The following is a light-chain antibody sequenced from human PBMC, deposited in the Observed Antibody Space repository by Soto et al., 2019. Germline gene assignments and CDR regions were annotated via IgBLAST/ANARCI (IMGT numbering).Light chain of an antibody. CDR3: TSYAITSPYV. Sequence: QSALTQPASVSGSPGQSITISCTGTSSDVGGYDYVSWYHHHTGKAPKLLIFEVSNRPSEVSNRFSGSKSGNTASLTISGLQLEDEADYYCTSYAITSPYVFGTGTKVTVL. CDR1: SSDVGGYDY. V-gene: IGLV2-14*01. J-gene: IGLJ1*01. CDR2: EVS.